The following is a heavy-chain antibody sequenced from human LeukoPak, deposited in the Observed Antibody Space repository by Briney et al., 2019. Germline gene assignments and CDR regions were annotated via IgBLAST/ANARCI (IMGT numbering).Heavy chain of an antibody. CDR1: GYAISSGYY. CDR3: ARDRVGATLYFDY. J-gene: IGHJ4*02. Sequence: SETLSLTCTVSGYAISSGYYWGWIRQPPGKGLGWIGSIYHSGITYYNPPLKGRVTISVDTSKNQFSLKLSSEAAADTAVYYCARDRVGATLYFDYWGQGTLVTVSS. CDR2: IYHSGIT. V-gene: IGHV4-38-2*02. D-gene: IGHD1-26*01.